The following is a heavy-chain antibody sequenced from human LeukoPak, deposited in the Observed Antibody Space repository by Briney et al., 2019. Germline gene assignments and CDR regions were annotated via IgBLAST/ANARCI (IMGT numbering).Heavy chain of an antibody. D-gene: IGHD3-22*01. V-gene: IGHV4-30-4*01. Sequence: SQTLSLTCTVSGGSISSGDYYWSWIRQPPGTGLEWIGYIYYSGSTYYNPSLKSRVTISVDTSKNQFSLKLSSLTAADTAVYYCARESPDSSVYYGNYWGQGTLVTVSS. J-gene: IGHJ4*02. CDR1: GGSISSGDYY. CDR2: IYYSGST. CDR3: ARESPDSSVYYGNY.